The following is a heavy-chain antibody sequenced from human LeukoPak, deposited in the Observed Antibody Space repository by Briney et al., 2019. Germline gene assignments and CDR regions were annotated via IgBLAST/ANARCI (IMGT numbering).Heavy chain of an antibody. J-gene: IGHJ4*02. CDR1: GFIFSSYA. D-gene: IGHD5-12*01. Sequence: GGSLRLSCAASGFIFSSYAMSWVRQAPGKGLEWVSTISARGGSTHYADSVKGRFTISRDNAKNSLYLQMNSLRAEDTAVYYCARGRRYSGYEFDYWGQGTLVTVSS. CDR3: ARGRRYSGYEFDY. CDR2: ISARGGST. V-gene: IGHV3-23*01.